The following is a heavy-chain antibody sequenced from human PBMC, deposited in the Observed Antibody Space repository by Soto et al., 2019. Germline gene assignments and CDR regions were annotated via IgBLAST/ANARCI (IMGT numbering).Heavy chain of an antibody. CDR1: GYTFTSYG. CDR3: ARVVSIVVVGAADSNKEYNWFDP. D-gene: IGHD2-15*01. V-gene: IGHV1-18*01. CDR2: ISAYNGNT. Sequence: ASVKVSCKASGYTFTSYGISWVRQAPGQGLELMGWISAYNGNTNYAQKLQGRVTMTTDTSTSTAYMELRSLRSDDTAVYYCARVVSIVVVGAADSNKEYNWFDPWGQGTLVTVSS. J-gene: IGHJ5*02.